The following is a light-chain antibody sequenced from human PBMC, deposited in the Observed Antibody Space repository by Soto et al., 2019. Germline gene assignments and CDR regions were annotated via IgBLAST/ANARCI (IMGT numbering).Light chain of an antibody. CDR1: QSIXSW. CDR3: QKYKMAIRT. V-gene: IGKV1-5*01. J-gene: IGKJ5*01. Sequence: IRVTHYAATLSASVGDRVTIPCRASQSIXSWLDWYQQKPGKAPKFLXAYASSLERGGPSRFSGSGSVTEFTPTISRRQPYDFANYYLQKYKMAIRTFGQGTRLDIK. CDR2: YAS.